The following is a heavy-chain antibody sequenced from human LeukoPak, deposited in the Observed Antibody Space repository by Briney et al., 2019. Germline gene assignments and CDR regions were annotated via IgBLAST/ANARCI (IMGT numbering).Heavy chain of an antibody. J-gene: IGHJ4*02. Sequence: GGSLRLSCAASGFTFSDYYMSWIRQAAGKGLEWVSYISSSGSTIYYADSVKGRFTISRDNAKNSVYLQMYSLRAEDTAVYYCARYDPSTGSFDWGQGTLATVSS. CDR1: GFTFSDYY. D-gene: IGHD3-9*01. CDR3: ARYDPSTGSFD. CDR2: ISSSGSTI. V-gene: IGHV3-11*01.